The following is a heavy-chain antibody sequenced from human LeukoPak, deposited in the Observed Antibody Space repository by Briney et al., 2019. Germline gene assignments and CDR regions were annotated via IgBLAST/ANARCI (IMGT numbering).Heavy chain of an antibody. Sequence: GESLKISCKGSGYSFTGYWISWVRQMPGKGLEWMGRIDTSDSYTDYSPSFQGHVTISADKSISTAYLQWSSLKASDTAMYYSARMYSSSWTDNWFDPWGQGTLVTVSS. CDR2: IDTSDSYT. CDR1: GYSFTGYW. V-gene: IGHV5-10-1*01. CDR3: ARMYSSSWTDNWFDP. J-gene: IGHJ5*02. D-gene: IGHD6-13*01.